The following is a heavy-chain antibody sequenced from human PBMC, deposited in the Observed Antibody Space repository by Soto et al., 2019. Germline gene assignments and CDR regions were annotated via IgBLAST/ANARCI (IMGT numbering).Heavy chain of an antibody. J-gene: IGHJ4*02. V-gene: IGHV3-23*01. Sequence: VQLLESGGGLVQPGGSLRLSCAASGFTFNNYAMTWGRQAPGKGLEWVSAISGGGDTTSYADSVKGRFTVSRDGSNNTLYLQMSSLRAEDTALYYCAKGRGGSGSLTPRVDFWGQGTLVTVSS. D-gene: IGHD3-10*01. CDR1: GFTFNNYA. CDR3: AKGRGGSGSLTPRVDF. CDR2: ISGGGDTT.